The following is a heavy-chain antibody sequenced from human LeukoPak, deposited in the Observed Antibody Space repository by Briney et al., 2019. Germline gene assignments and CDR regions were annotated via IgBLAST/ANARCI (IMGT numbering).Heavy chain of an antibody. CDR2: ISPSGDIK. CDR1: GFTFSRHG. V-gene: IGHV3-23*01. Sequence: GGTLRLSCVASGFTFSRHGMNWVRQAPGKGLEWVSGISPSGDIKYYVDSVKGRFTISRDNSKNTLYLQMNSLRAEDTAVYYCAKDFGRDQLPFIFDYWGQGTLVTVSS. J-gene: IGHJ4*02. D-gene: IGHD2-2*01. CDR3: AKDFGRDQLPFIFDY.